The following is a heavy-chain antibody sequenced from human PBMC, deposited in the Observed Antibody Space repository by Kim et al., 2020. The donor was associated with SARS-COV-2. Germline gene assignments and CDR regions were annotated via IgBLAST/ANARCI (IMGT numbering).Heavy chain of an antibody. J-gene: IGHJ6*02. CDR2: IWYDGSNK. Sequence: GGSLRLSCAASGFTFSSYGMHWVRQAPGKGLAWVAVIWYDGSNKYYADSVKGRFTISRDNSKNTLYLQMNSLRAEDTAVYYCARDLLVGATSYGMDVWGQGTTVTVSS. CDR1: GFTFSSYG. D-gene: IGHD1-26*01. V-gene: IGHV3-33*01. CDR3: ARDLLVGATSYGMDV.